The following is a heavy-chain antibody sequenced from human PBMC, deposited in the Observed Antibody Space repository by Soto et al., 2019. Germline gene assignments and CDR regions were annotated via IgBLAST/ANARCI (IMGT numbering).Heavy chain of an antibody. Sequence: QVQLVESGGVVVQPGRSLRLSCTASGFTFDSHTMHWVRQSPGKGLEWVALISFDGSLKYDSDSVKGRFSISRDNSKNTVFLEMNSLRPEDTAVYYCAPTYSSSWNYLDYWGQGVQVIVSS. V-gene: IGHV3-30*04. CDR2: ISFDGSLK. CDR1: GFTFDSHT. D-gene: IGHD6-13*01. CDR3: APTYSSSWNYLDY. J-gene: IGHJ4*02.